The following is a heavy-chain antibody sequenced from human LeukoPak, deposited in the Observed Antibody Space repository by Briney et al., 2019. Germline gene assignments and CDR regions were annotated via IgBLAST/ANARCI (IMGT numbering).Heavy chain of an antibody. D-gene: IGHD6-13*01. J-gene: IGHJ4*02. Sequence: PSETLSLTCAVSGGSISSSNWWSWVRQPPGKGLEWIGEIYHSGSTNYNPSLKSRVTISVDKSKNQFSLKLSSVTAADTTVYYCARAGVSPRSAAFDYWGQGTLVTVSS. V-gene: IGHV4-4*02. CDR3: ARAGVSPRSAAFDY. CDR1: GGSISSSNW. CDR2: IYHSGST.